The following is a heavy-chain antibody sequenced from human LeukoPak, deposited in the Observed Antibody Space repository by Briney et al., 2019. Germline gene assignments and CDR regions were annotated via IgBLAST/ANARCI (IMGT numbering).Heavy chain of an antibody. D-gene: IGHD2-2*01. CDR3: ARAYCSSTSCYPVDY. J-gene: IGHJ4*02. CDR1: GGTFSSYS. CDR2: IIPIFGTA. V-gene: IGHV1-69*13. Sequence: SVKVSCKASGGTFSSYSISWVGQPPGQGLDGMGGIIPIFGTANYAHKFQGRVTITADESTSTAYMELTSIRSEDTAVYYCARAYCSSTSCYPVDYWGQGTLVTVSS.